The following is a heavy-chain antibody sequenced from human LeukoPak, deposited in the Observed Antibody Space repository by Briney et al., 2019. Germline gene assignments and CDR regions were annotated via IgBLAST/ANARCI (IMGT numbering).Heavy chain of an antibody. J-gene: IGHJ4*02. Sequence: PGGSLRLSCAASGFTFSSHWMSWVRQAPGKGLEWVANINQGGSDKYYVDSVKGRFTISRDNANNLLYLQMNSLRGEDTAVYYCTRDRSRAEGDWGQGTLVTVSS. CDR2: INQGGSDK. CDR3: TRDRSRAEGD. V-gene: IGHV3-7*01. D-gene: IGHD1-14*01. CDR1: GFTFSSHW.